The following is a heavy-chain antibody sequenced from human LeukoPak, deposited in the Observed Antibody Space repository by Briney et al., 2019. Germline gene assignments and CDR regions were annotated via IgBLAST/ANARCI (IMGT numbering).Heavy chain of an antibody. J-gene: IGHJ4*02. D-gene: IGHD7-27*01. Sequence: ASVKVSCKASGFTFTGYYMHWVRQAPGQGLEWMGWINPNSGGTNYAQKFQGRVTMTRDTSISTAYMELSGLRSDDTAVYYCARGPHWDPHFDYWGQGTLVTVSS. CDR3: ARGPHWDPHFDY. CDR1: GFTFTGYY. CDR2: INPNSGGT. V-gene: IGHV1-2*02.